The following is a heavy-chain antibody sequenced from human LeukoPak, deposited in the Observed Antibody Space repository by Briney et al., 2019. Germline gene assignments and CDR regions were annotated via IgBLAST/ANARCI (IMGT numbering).Heavy chain of an antibody. CDR2: IYHSGST. CDR3: ARHPLGRWYGSGSYPGKWFDP. J-gene: IGHJ5*02. D-gene: IGHD3-10*01. V-gene: IGHV4-38-2*02. CDR1: GYSISSGYY. Sequence: SETLSLTCTVSGYSISSGYYWGWIRQPPGKGLEWIGTIYHSGSTNYNPSLKSRVTISVDTSKNQFSLKLSSVTAADTAVYYCARHPLGRWYGSGSYPGKWFDPWGQGTLVTVSS.